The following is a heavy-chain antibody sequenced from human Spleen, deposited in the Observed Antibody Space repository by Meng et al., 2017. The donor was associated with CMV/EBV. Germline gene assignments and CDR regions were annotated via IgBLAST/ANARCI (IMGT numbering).Heavy chain of an antibody. CDR2: ISASGDST. CDR1: GFSFSDYA. J-gene: IGHJ5*02. V-gene: IGHV3-23*01. CDR3: GKGLFDP. Sequence: GESLKISCAASGFSFSDYAMRWVRQAPGKGLEWVSSISASGDSTYYADSVKGRFTISRDNSKNAFYLQMNSLRVEDTAIYYCGKGLFDPWGQGALVTVSS.